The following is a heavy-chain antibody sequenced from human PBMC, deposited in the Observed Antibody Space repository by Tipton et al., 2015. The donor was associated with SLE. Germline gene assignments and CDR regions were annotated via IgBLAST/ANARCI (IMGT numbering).Heavy chain of an antibody. Sequence: TLSLTCAVYGGSFSGYYWSWIRQPPGKGLEWIGEINHSGSTNYNPSLKSRVTISVDTSKNQFSLKLSSVTAADTAVYYCARGTKGTLQGFDLWGRGTLVTVSS. V-gene: IGHV4-34*01. J-gene: IGHJ2*01. CDR3: ARGTKGTLQGFDL. CDR2: INHSGST. D-gene: IGHD2-8*01. CDR1: GGSFSGYY.